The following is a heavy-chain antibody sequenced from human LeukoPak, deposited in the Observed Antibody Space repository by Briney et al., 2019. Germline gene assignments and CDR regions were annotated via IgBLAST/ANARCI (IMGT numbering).Heavy chain of an antibody. V-gene: IGHV3-48*03. J-gene: IGHJ3*02. CDR1: GFTFSSYE. D-gene: IGHD4-23*01. CDR2: IRSTGRII. CDR3: ARVNDYGGNDDAFDI. Sequence: GGSLRLSCVASGFTFSSYEMNWVRQAPGKGLEWVSYIRSTGRIIFYADSVKGRFTISRDNAKNSLYLQMNSLRAEDTALYYCARVNDYGGNDDAFDIWGQGTMVTVSS.